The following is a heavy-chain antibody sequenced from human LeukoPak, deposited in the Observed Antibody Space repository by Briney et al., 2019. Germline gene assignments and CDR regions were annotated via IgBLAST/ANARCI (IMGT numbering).Heavy chain of an antibody. CDR3: ATEFWGSYNY. CDR2: IKSKIDGGTT. CDR1: GFTFSDAW. V-gene: IGHV3-15*01. D-gene: IGHD7-27*01. Sequence: GGSLRLSCAASGFTFSDAWMSWVRQTPGKGLEWVGHIKSKIDGGTTDYAAPAKGRLTISRDDSKNTLYLQMDSLKTEDTAVYYCATEFWGSYNYWGQGTLVTVSS. J-gene: IGHJ4*02.